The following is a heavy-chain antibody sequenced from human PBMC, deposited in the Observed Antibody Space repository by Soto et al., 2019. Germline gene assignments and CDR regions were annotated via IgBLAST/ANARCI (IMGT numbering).Heavy chain of an antibody. D-gene: IGHD6-19*01. CDR3: AKDRGVSSGWYFYFDY. CDR1: GFTFSSYG. V-gene: IGHV3-30*18. Sequence: GGSLRLSCAASGFTFSSYGMHWVRQAPGKGLEWVAVISYDGSNKYYADSVKGRFTISRDNSKNTLYLQMNSLRAEDTAVYYCAKDRGVSSGWYFYFDYWGQGTLVTVSS. J-gene: IGHJ4*02. CDR2: ISYDGSNK.